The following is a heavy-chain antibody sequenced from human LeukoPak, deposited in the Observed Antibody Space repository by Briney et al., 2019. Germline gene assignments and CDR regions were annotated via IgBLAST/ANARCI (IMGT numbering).Heavy chain of an antibody. V-gene: IGHV1-46*01. D-gene: IGHD6-19*01. CDR2: INPSGGST. Sequence: GASVKVSCKSSGYTFTSYYMHWVRQAPGQGLEWMGIINPSGGSTSYAQKFQGRVTMTRDMSTSTVYMELSSLRSEDTAVYYCARELVAGSTGGRWFDPWGQGTLVTVSS. J-gene: IGHJ5*02. CDR3: ARELVAGSTGGRWFDP. CDR1: GYTFTSYY.